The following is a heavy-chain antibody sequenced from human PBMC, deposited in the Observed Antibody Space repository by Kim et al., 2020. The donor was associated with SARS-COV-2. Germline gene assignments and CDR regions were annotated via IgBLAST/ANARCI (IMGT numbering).Heavy chain of an antibody. Sequence: NPTLKSRVTISVDTSKNQFALKLSSVTAADTDVYYCARMGEYGDYYFDYWGQGTLVTVSS. D-gene: IGHD4-17*01. CDR3: ARMGEYGDYYFDY. J-gene: IGHJ4*02. V-gene: IGHV4-39*01.